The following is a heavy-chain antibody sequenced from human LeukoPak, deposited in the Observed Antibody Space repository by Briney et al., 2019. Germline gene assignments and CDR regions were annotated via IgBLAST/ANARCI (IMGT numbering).Heavy chain of an antibody. CDR1: GYTFTGYY. V-gene: IGHV1-2*02. CDR2: INPNSGGT. Sequence: ASVKVSCKASGYTFTGYYMHWVRQAPGQGLEWMGWINPNSGGTNHAQKFQGRVTMTRDTSISTAYMELSRLRSDDTAVYYCARGGYSSSWYKWFDPWGQGTLVTVSS. D-gene: IGHD6-13*01. J-gene: IGHJ5*02. CDR3: ARGGYSSSWYKWFDP.